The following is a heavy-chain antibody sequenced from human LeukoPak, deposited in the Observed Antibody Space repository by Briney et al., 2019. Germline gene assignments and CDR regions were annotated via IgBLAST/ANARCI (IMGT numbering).Heavy chain of an antibody. J-gene: IGHJ6*02. CDR3: ARDRMVRGVIGLDV. CDR1: GGSISSYY. D-gene: IGHD3-10*01. CDR2: IYYSGST. Sequence: SETLSLTCTVSGGSISSYYWSWIRQPPGKGLEWIGYIYYSGSTNYNPSLKSRVTISVDTSKNQFSLKLSSVTAADTAVYYCARDRMVRGVIGLDVWGQGTTVTVSS. V-gene: IGHV4-59*12.